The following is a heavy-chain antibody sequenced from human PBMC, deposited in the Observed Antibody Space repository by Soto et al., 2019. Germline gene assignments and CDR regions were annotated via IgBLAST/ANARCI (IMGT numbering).Heavy chain of an antibody. CDR1: GFTFSSYS. J-gene: IGHJ3*02. D-gene: IGHD3-3*01. CDR2: ISSSSSYI. V-gene: IGHV3-21*01. Sequence: PGGSLRLSCAASGFTFSSYSMNWVRQAPGKGLEWVSSISSSSSYIYYADSVKGRFTISRDNAKNSLYLQMNSLRAEDTAVYYCAREEDDFWSGFDAFDIWGQGTMVTVSS. CDR3: AREEDDFWSGFDAFDI.